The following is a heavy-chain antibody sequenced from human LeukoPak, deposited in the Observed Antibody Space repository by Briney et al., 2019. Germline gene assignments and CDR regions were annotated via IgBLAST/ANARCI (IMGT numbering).Heavy chain of an antibody. CDR1: GFTFSSYW. CDR2: IKQDGSEK. D-gene: IGHD3/OR15-3a*01. Sequence: GGSLRLSCAASGFTFSSYWMSWVRQAPGKGLEWVANIKQDGSEKYYVDSVKGRFTISRDNAKNSLYLQMNSLRAEDTAVYYCARDRSGLYYYYYMDVWGKGITVTVSS. J-gene: IGHJ6*03. CDR3: ARDRSGLYYYYYMDV. V-gene: IGHV3-7*01.